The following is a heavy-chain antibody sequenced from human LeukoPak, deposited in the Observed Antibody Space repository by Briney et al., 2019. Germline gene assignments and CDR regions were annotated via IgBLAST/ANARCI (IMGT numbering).Heavy chain of an antibody. D-gene: IGHD2-8*01. CDR1: GFTFSSYS. V-gene: IGHV3-48*04. CDR3: ARVYFN. J-gene: IGHJ4*02. CDR2: ISSSGDTI. Sequence: GGSLRLSCAASGFTFSSYSMNWVRQAPGKGLEWISYISSSGDTISYADSVKGRFTISRDNAKSSLYLQMDSLRAEDTAVYYCARVYFNWGQGTLVTVSS.